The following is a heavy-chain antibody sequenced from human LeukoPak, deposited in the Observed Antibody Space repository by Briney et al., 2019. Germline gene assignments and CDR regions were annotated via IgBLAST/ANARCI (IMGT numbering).Heavy chain of an antibody. CDR3: ARGGSYYRNNFDY. Sequence: ASVKVSCKASGYTFTSYGISWVRQAPGQGLEWMGWMNPNSGNTGYAQKFQGRVTMTRNTSISTAYMELSSLRSEDTAVYYCARGGSYYRNNFDYWGQGTLVTVSS. CDR1: GYTFTSYG. V-gene: IGHV1-8*02. CDR2: MNPNSGNT. J-gene: IGHJ4*02. D-gene: IGHD1-26*01.